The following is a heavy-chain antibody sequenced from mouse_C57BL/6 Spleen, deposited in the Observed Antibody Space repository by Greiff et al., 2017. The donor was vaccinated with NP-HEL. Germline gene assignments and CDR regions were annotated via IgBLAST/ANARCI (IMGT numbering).Heavy chain of an antibody. V-gene: IGHV1-75*01. CDR2: IFPGSGST. J-gene: IGHJ4*01. CDR3: ARSLYYGYDGYAMDY. CDR1: GYTFTDYY. Sequence: SGPELVKPGASVKISCKASGYTFTDYYINWVKQRPGQGLEWIGWIFPGSGSTYYNEKFKGKATLTVDKSSSTAYMLLSSLTSEDSAVYFCARSLYYGYDGYAMDYWGQGTSVTVSS. D-gene: IGHD2-2*01.